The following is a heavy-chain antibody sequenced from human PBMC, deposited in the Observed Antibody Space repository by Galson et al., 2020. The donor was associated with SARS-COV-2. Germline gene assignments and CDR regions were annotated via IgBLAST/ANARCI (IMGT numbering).Heavy chain of an antibody. J-gene: IGHJ5*02. Sequence: PGGSLRLSCAASGFHFSSYAMHWVRQAPGKRLERTAVISNDASNKYYADSVKGRFTISRDNSKNTLYLQMNSMRAEDTAVYYCARDLGGWFDPWGQGTLVTVSS. V-gene: IGHV3-30-3*01. CDR2: ISNDASNK. CDR3: ARDLGGWFDP. D-gene: IGHD3-3*01. CDR1: GFHFSSYA.